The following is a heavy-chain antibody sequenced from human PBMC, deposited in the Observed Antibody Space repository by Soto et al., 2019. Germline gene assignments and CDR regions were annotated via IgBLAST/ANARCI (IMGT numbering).Heavy chain of an antibody. J-gene: IGHJ6*02. CDR1: GGTFSTDG. D-gene: IGHD1-26*01. Sequence: QVQLVQSGAEVKKPGSSVKVSCKASGGTFSTDGISWVRQAPGQGLEWMGGIVSIFGTANYAHKFQDRVTITADESTSTDYMELSSLRSEDTAIYFCAGARTTRWELISYYGMDVWGQGTTVTVSS. V-gene: IGHV1-69*01. CDR3: AGARTTRWELISYYGMDV. CDR2: IVSIFGTA.